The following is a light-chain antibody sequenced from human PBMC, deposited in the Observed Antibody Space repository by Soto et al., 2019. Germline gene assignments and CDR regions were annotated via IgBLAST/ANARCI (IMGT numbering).Light chain of an antibody. V-gene: IGKV3-15*01. CDR1: QSVSSN. J-gene: IGKJ5*01. CDR2: GAS. CDR3: QQYNNWPPLT. Sequence: EVVMTQSPATLSVSPGERATLSCRASQSVSSNLAWYQQKPGQAPRLLIYGASTRATGFPARFSGSGSGTELTLTISSLQSEDFAVYYCQQYNNWPPLTFGQGTRLAIK.